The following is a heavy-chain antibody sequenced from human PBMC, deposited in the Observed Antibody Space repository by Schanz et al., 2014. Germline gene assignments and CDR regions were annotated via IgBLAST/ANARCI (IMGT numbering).Heavy chain of an antibody. CDR2: ISSSGSSSI. J-gene: IGHJ6*02. Sequence: QMQLVESGGGLVKPGGSLRLSCAASGFSFSDYYMSWIRQAPGKGLEWVSYISSSGSSSIYYADSLKGRFTISRDNAKNSLYLQMNSLRAEDTAVYYCARVVSDFWSGFLSAYGMDVWGQGTTVTVSS. D-gene: IGHD3-3*01. CDR1: GFSFSDYY. V-gene: IGHV3-11*01. CDR3: ARVVSDFWSGFLSAYGMDV.